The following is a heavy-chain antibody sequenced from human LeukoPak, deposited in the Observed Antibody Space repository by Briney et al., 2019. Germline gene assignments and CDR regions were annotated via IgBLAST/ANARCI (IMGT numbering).Heavy chain of an antibody. J-gene: IGHJ3*02. D-gene: IGHD3-10*01. CDR1: GYTFTGYY. Sequence: ASVKVSCKASGYTFTGYYMYWVRQAPGQGLEWMGRINPNSGGTNYAQKFQGRVTMTRDTSISTAYMELSRLRSDGTAVYYCARVPSSGKGAFDIWGQGTMVTVSS. CDR2: INPNSGGT. V-gene: IGHV1-2*06. CDR3: ARVPSSGKGAFDI.